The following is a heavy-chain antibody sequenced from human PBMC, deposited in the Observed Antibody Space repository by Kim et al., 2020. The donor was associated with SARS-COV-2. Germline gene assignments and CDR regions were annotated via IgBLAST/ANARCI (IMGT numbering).Heavy chain of an antibody. CDR2: ISWNSGSI. CDR1: GFTFDDYA. V-gene: IGHV3-9*01. Sequence: GGSLRLSCAASGFTFDDYAMHWVRQAPGKGLEWVSGISWNSGSIGYADSVKGRFTISRDNAKNSLYLQMNSLRAEDTALYYCAKSGPGGSGSYSNGVVHPKIIEYHHYYGMDVWGQGTTVTVSS. CDR3: AKSGPGGSGSYSNGVVHPKIIEYHHYYGMDV. J-gene: IGHJ6*02. D-gene: IGHD3-10*01.